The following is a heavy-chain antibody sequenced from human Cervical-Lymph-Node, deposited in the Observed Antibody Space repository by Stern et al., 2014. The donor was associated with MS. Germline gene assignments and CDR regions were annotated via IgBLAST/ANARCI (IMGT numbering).Heavy chain of an antibody. J-gene: IGHJ4*02. V-gene: IGHV3-11*06. D-gene: IGHD3-22*01. Sequence: VQLVESGGGLVKPGGSLRLSCVASGLTFSDYYMTWIRQAPGKGLEWLSYISSGSSYTNYADSVKGRFTISRDNAKNSLYLQMNSLRADDTAVYYCASHHYYDSSAGLDYWGQGNLVTVSS. CDR2: ISSGSSYT. CDR1: GLTFSDYY. CDR3: ASHHYYDSSAGLDY.